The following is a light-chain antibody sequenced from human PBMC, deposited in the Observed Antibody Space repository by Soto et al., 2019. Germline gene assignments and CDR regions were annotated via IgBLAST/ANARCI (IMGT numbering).Light chain of an antibody. CDR2: GEF. J-gene: IGKJ4*01. CDR1: QGIGTW. CDR3: QQANHFPRP. V-gene: IGKV1-12*01. Sequence: DIQMTQSPSSVSVSVGDRVTITCRASQGIGTWLAWYQQKPGKAPKYLIYGEFNVHSGVPSRFSGSGYGTDCTLPISSQQPDDFAHYYCQQANHFPRPFGGGTRVDFK.